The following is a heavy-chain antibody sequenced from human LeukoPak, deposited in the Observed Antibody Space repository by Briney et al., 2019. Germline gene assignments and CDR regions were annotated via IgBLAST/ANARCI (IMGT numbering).Heavy chain of an antibody. CDR2: IFSSGDT. Sequence: GGSLRLSCTASEFTVSRNYMLWVRQAPGKGLEWVSLIFSSGDTHYADSVKGRFTISRDTSKNAVSLQMNSLRVEDTAMYYCTRVQMNYWGQGTLVTVSS. CDR3: TRVQMNY. J-gene: IGHJ4*02. V-gene: IGHV3-53*01. D-gene: IGHD5-24*01. CDR1: EFTVSRNY.